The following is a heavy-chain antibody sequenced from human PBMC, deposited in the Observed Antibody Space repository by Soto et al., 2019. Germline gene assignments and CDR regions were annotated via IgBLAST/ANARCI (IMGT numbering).Heavy chain of an antibody. J-gene: IGHJ4*02. CDR1: GGSISSSSYY. CDR2: IYYSGST. CDR3: ARHLTGRSSWYDY. V-gene: IGHV4-39*01. Sequence: ESLSLTCPVSGGSISSSSYYWGWIRQPPGKGLEWIGSIYYSGSTYYNPSLKSRVTISVDTSKNQFSLKLSSVTAADTAVYYCARHLTGRSSWYDYWGQGTLVTVYS. D-gene: IGHD6-13*01.